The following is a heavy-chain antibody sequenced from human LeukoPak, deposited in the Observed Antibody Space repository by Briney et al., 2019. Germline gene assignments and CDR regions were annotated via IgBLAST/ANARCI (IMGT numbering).Heavy chain of an antibody. V-gene: IGHV5-51*01. D-gene: IGHD3-16*02. CDR3: ARSRAEKVPVWGSYRHHDAFDI. CDR1: GYSYANYL. Sequence: GESLKISCKGSGYSYANYLIGWVRQMPGKGLEWMGIIYPDDSYTRYSPSFQGQVTISADKSISTAYLQWSSLKASDTAMYYCARSRAEKVPVWGSYRHHDAFDIWGQGTRVTVSP. J-gene: IGHJ3*02. CDR2: IYPDDSYT.